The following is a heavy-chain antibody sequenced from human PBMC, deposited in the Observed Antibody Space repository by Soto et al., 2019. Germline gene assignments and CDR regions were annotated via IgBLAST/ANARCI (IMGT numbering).Heavy chain of an antibody. CDR1: GGSISSYY. D-gene: IGHD2-15*01. Sequence: PSETLSLTCTGSGGSISSYYWSWIRQPAGKGLEWIGRIYTSGSTNYNPSLKSRVTMSVDTSKNQFSLKLSSVTAADTAVYYCARDGWVGYCSGGSCATPLDDAFDIWGQGTMVTVSS. V-gene: IGHV4-4*07. J-gene: IGHJ3*02. CDR3: ARDGWVGYCSGGSCATPLDDAFDI. CDR2: IYTSGST.